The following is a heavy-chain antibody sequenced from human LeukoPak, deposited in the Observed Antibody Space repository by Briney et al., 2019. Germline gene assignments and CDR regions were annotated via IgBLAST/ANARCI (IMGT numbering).Heavy chain of an antibody. V-gene: IGHV1-69*01. CDR3: ARGFLETYYFDY. D-gene: IGHD3-3*01. J-gene: IGHJ4*02. Sequence: ASVTVSCTASGGTFSSYAISWVRQAPGQGLEWMGGIIPIFGTANYAQKFQGRVTITADESTSTAYMELSSLRSEDTAVYYCARGFLETYYFDYWGQGTLVTVSS. CDR2: IIPIFGTA. CDR1: GGTFSSYA.